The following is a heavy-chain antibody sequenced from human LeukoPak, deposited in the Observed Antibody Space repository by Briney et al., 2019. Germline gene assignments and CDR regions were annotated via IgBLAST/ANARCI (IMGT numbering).Heavy chain of an antibody. CDR1: GGTFSSYA. J-gene: IGHJ3*02. V-gene: IGHV1-69*13. CDR2: IIPIFGTA. D-gene: IGHD3-9*01. CDR3: AAGGDILTGYDAFDI. Sequence: ASVKVSCKASGGTFSSYAISWVRQAPGQGLEWMGGIIPIFGTANYAQKFQGRVTITADESTSTVYMELSSLRSEDTAVYYCAAGGDILTGYDAFDIWGQGTMVTVSS.